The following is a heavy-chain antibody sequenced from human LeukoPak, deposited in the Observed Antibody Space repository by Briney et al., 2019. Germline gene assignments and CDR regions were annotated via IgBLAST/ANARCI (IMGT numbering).Heavy chain of an antibody. CDR2: IWYDGSNK. CDR3: ANNFDY. Sequence: GRSLGLSCAASGFTFSSYGVHWVRQAPGKGLEWVAVIWYDGSNKYYADSVKGRFTISRDNSKNMLYLQMNSLRAEDTAVYYCANNFDYWGQGTLVTVSS. CDR1: GFTFSSYG. V-gene: IGHV3-33*03. J-gene: IGHJ4*02.